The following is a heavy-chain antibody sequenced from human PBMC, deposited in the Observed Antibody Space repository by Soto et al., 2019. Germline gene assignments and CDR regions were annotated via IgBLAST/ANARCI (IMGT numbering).Heavy chain of an antibody. V-gene: IGHV1-2*04. CDR2: INPNSGGT. CDR1: GYTFTSYG. CDR3: ARDSAGKNDY. J-gene: IGHJ4*02. Sequence: ASVKVSCKASGYTFTSYGISWVRQAPGQGLEWMGWINPNSGGTNYAQKLQGWVTMTRDTSISTAYMELSRLRSDDTAVYYCARDSAGKNDYWGQGTLVTVSS. D-gene: IGHD2-15*01.